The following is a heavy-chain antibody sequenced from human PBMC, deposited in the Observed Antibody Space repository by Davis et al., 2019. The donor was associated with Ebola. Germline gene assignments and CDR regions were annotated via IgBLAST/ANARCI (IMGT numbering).Heavy chain of an antibody. CDR3: TDGFEF. J-gene: IGHJ4*02. CDR2: IKSYADGGTT. D-gene: IGHD6-25*01. V-gene: IGHV3-15*01. CDR1: GFRFNTAW. Sequence: GESLKISCAASGFRFNTAWMSWVRQAPGKGLEWVGRIKSYADGGTTDYAAAVKGRFTISRDDSENTMYLEMNSLKTEDTAVYSCTDGFEFWGQGTLVTVSS.